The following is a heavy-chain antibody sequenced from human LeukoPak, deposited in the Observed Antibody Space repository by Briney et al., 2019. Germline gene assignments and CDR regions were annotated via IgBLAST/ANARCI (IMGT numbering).Heavy chain of an antibody. Sequence: SETLSLTCTVSGGSISSSSYYWGWIRQPPGKGLEWIGSIYYSGSTYYNPSLKSRVTISVDTSKNQFSLKLSSVTAADTAVYYCARESLLGAFDIWGQGTMVTVSS. CDR3: ARESLLGAFDI. J-gene: IGHJ3*02. CDR1: GGSISSSSYY. CDR2: IYYSGST. V-gene: IGHV4-39*07.